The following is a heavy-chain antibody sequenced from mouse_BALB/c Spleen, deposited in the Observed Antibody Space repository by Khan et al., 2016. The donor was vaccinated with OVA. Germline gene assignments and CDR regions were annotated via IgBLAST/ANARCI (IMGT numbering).Heavy chain of an antibody. Sequence: EVQLQESGGDLVKPGGSLKLSCAASGFTFSSYGMSWVRQTPDKRLEWVATISSGGSYTYYPDSVKGRFTISRDNAKNTLYLQMSSLKSEDTAMYYGAREEIRRGGGMDYWGQGTLVTVSA. D-gene: IGHD2-10*02. CDR3: AREEIRRGGGMDY. CDR2: ISSGGSYT. V-gene: IGHV5-6*01. J-gene: IGHJ3*01. CDR1: GFTFSSYG.